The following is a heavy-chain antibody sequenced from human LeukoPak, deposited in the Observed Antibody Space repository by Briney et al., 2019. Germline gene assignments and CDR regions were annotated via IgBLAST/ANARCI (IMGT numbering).Heavy chain of an antibody. D-gene: IGHD6-19*01. CDR1: GFTFNKYW. J-gene: IGHJ4*02. Sequence: GGSLRLSCAASGFTFNKYWLTWVRQAPGKGLEWVANINQDDSQIYYLESVKGRFTISRDNSKNTLYLQMNSLRAEDTAVYYCAKVVGLQWLVRANFDYWGQGTLVTVSS. CDR2: INQDDSQI. CDR3: AKVVGLQWLVRANFDY. V-gene: IGHV3-7*03.